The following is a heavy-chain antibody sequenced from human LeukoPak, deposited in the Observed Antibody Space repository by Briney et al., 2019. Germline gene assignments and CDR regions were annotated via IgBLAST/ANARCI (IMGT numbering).Heavy chain of an antibody. Sequence: SETLSLTCAVYGGSFSGYYWSWIRQPPGKGLEWIGEINHSGSTNYNPSLKSRVTISVDTSKNQFSLKLTSVTAADTAVYYCVRGPYGSGISNWFDPWGQGTQVTVSS. CDR3: VRGPYGSGISNWFDP. J-gene: IGHJ5*02. CDR2: INHSGST. D-gene: IGHD3-10*01. V-gene: IGHV4-34*01. CDR1: GGSFSGYY.